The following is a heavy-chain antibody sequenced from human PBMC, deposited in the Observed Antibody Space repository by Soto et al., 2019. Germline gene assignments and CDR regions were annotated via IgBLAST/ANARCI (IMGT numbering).Heavy chain of an antibody. CDR1: GFTVSSNY. V-gene: IGHV3-66*01. Sequence: GGSLRLSCAASGFTVSSNYMSWVRQAPGKGLEWVSVIYSGGSTYYADSVKGRFTISRDNSKNTLYLQMNSLRAEDTAVYYCAGEPKRGAYCGGDCLTDAFDIWGQGTMVTVSS. J-gene: IGHJ3*02. CDR3: AGEPKRGAYCGGDCLTDAFDI. D-gene: IGHD2-21*02. CDR2: IYSGGST.